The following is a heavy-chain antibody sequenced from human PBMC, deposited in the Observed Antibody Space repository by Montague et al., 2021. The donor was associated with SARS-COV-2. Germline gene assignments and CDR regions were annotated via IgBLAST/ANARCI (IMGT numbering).Heavy chain of an antibody. CDR2: IYYSGXT. CDR3: ARDPWRITIFGVVTRYGMDV. J-gene: IGHJ6*02. Sequence: SETLSLTCTVSGGSISSSSYYWGWIRQPPGKGLEWIGYIYYSGXTXYXXXXKXRVTISVDTSKNQFSLKLSSVTAADTAVYYCARDPWRITIFGVVTRYGMDVWGQGTTVTVSS. V-gene: IGHV4-61*01. D-gene: IGHD3-3*01. CDR1: GGSISSSSYY.